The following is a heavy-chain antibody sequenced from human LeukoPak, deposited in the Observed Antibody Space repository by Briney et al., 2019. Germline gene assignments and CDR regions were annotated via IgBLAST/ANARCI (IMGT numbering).Heavy chain of an antibody. V-gene: IGHV3-23*01. CDR2: ISGSGGST. Sequence: PGGSLRLSCAASGFTFSSYAMSWVRQAPGKGLEWVSAISGSGGSTYYADSVKGRFTISRDNSKNTLYLQMNSLRAEDTAVYYRAKDRPDSSGYYYLFDYWGQGTLVTVSS. CDR1: GFTFSSYA. CDR3: AKDRPDSSGYYYLFDY. J-gene: IGHJ4*02. D-gene: IGHD3-22*01.